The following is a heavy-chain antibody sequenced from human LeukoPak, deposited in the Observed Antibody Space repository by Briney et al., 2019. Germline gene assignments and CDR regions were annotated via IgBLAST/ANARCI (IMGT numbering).Heavy chain of an antibody. CDR1: GFTFSTCA. V-gene: IGHV3-23*01. D-gene: IGHD3-10*01. Sequence: PGGSLRLSCAASGFTFSTCAMGWVRQAPGKGLEWVSTISGNGGTTYYTDSVKDRFTISRDNSKTTLYLQMNTLRAEDTAVYYCAKDLGGEGGSGFPGYWGRGTLVTVSS. CDR3: AKDLGGEGGSGFPGY. J-gene: IGHJ4*02. CDR2: ISGNGGTT.